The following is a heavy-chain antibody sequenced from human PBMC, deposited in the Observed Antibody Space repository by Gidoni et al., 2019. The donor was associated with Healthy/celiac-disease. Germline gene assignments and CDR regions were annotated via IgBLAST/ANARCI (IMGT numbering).Heavy chain of an antibody. J-gene: IGHJ4*02. CDR2: ISSSSSYI. V-gene: IGHV3-21*01. CDR1: GFTFSSYS. Sequence: EVQLVESGGGLVKPGGSLRLSCAASGFTFSSYSMNWVRQAPGKGLEWVSSISSSSSYIYYADSVKGRFTISRDNAKNPLYLQMNSLRAEDTAVYYCARDRTGAPSYWGQGTLVTVSS. CDR3: ARDRTGAPSY. D-gene: IGHD2-8*02.